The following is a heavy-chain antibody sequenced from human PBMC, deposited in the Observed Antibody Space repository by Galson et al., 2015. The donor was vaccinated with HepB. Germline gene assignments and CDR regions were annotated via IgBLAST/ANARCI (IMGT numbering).Heavy chain of an antibody. CDR1: GFTFSSYA. D-gene: IGHD2-15*01. CDR3: ARGFGDIVVVVAAMDY. V-gene: IGHV3-30-3*01. CDR2: ISYDGSNR. J-gene: IGHJ4*02. Sequence: SLRLSCADSGFTFSSYAMHWVRQAPGKGLEWVAVISYDGSNRYYADSVKGRFTISRDNSKNTLYLQMNRLRAEDTAVYYCARGFGDIVVVVAAMDYWGQGTLVTVSS.